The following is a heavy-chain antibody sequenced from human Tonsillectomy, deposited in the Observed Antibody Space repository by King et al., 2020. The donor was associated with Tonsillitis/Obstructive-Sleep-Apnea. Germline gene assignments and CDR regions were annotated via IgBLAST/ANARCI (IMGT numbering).Heavy chain of an antibody. D-gene: IGHD1-26*01. J-gene: IGHJ4*02. CDR2: ISFDGSSK. Sequence: VQLVESGGGVVQPGRSLRLSCAASGFTFSSYAMYWARQAPGKGLDGVAVISFDGSSKYYADSVTGRFTISRDNSKNTLYLEMNSMRAEDTAVYYCARDRSGSYYFGFDYWGQGTLVTVSS. V-gene: IGHV3-30*04. CDR3: ARDRSGSYYFGFDY. CDR1: GFTFSSYA.